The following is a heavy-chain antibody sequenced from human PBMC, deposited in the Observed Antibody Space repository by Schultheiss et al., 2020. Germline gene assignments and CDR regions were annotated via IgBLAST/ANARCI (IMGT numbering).Heavy chain of an antibody. D-gene: IGHD2-15*01. V-gene: IGHV4-34*01. CDR1: GGSFSGYY. Sequence: SQTLSLTCAVYGGSFSGYYWSWIRQPPGRGLEWIGEVHHSGATNYNPSLKSRLTISPDTSQNQFSLRLSSVTAADTAVYYCARNSASATPYHFDGWGQGTLVTVSS. J-gene: IGHJ4*02. CDR3: ARNSASATPYHFDG. CDR2: VHHSGAT.